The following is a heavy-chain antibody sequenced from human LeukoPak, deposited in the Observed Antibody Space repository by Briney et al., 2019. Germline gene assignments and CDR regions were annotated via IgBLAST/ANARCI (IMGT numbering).Heavy chain of an antibody. CDR3: ASDSSSWKYYFDY. D-gene: IGHD6-13*01. CDR2: IYYSGST. CDR1: GGSISSSSYY. V-gene: IGHV4-39*01. J-gene: IGHJ4*02. Sequence: SETLSLTCTVSGGSISSSSYYWGWIRQPPGKGLEWIGSIYYSGSTYYNPSLKSRVTISVDTSKNQFSLKLSSVTAADTAVYYCASDSSSWKYYFDYWGQGTLVTVSS.